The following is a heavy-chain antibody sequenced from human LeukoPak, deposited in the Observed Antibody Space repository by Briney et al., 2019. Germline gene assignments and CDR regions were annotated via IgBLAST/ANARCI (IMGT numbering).Heavy chain of an antibody. CDR2: INSHGDST. J-gene: IGHJ4*02. Sequence: PGGSLRLSCAASGFTFSSYAVSWVRQAPGKGLEWVSTINSHGDSTYYADSVKGRFTISRSNSRNTLYLQMSTLRAEDTAVYYCATSSTLIVVVPTAIRDYWGQGTLVTVSS. CDR3: ATSSTLIVVVPTAIRDY. D-gene: IGHD2-2*02. V-gene: IGHV3-23*01. CDR1: GFTFSSYA.